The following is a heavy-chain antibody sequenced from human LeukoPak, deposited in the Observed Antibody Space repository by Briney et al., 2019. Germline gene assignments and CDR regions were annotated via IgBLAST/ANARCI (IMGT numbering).Heavy chain of an antibody. J-gene: IGHJ6*02. Sequence: GGSLRLSCVASGFTFSDYTMNWVRQALGKGLEWISYIDISSSSTYYADSVKGRFTISRDNAKNSLYLQMSSLRAEDTALYYCARGETHDYNLPGYYYYGMDVWGQGTTVTVSS. V-gene: IGHV3-48*04. D-gene: IGHD4-4*01. CDR1: GFTFSDYT. CDR2: IDISSSST. CDR3: ARGETHDYNLPGYYYYGMDV.